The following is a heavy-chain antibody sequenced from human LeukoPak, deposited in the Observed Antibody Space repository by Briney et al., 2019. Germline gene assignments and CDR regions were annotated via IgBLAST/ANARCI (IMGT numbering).Heavy chain of an antibody. D-gene: IGHD3-22*01. CDR2: ISAYNGNT. CDR3: ARAFYYYDSSGYLYAFDI. Sequence: ASVKVSCKASGYTFTSYGISWVRQAPGQGLEWMGWISAYNGNTNYAQKLQGRVTMTRNTSISTAYMELSSLRSEGTAVYYCARAFYYYDSSGYLYAFDIWGQGTMVTVSS. J-gene: IGHJ3*02. CDR1: GYTFTSYG. V-gene: IGHV1-18*01.